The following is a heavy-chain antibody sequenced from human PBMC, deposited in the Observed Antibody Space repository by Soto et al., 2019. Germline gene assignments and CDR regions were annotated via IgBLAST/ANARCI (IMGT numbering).Heavy chain of an antibody. V-gene: IGHV1-2*04. D-gene: IGHD3-16*01. Sequence: ASVKVSCKASGYTFTGYYMHWVRQAPGQGLEWMGWINPNSGGTNYAQKFQGWVTMTRDTSISTAYMELSRLRSDDTAVYYCARWGPGDYYYYGMDVWGQGTTVTVSS. J-gene: IGHJ6*02. CDR1: GYTFTGYY. CDR2: INPNSGGT. CDR3: ARWGPGDYYYYGMDV.